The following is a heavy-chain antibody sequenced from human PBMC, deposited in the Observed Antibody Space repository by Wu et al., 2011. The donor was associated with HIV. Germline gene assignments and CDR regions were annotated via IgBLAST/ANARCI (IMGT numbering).Heavy chain of an antibody. V-gene: IGHV1-69*18. CDR3: AREDPIFGVVSPFDS. J-gene: IGHJ4*02. CDR2: SSLSLVPA. Sequence: QVQLVQSGAEVKKPGSSVKVSCKASGGTFSSYAISWVRQAPGQGLEWMGRSSLSLVPANYAQKFQGRVTITADESTSTAYMELSSLRSEDTAVYYCAREDPIFGVVSPFDSWGQGTLVTVSS. D-gene: IGHD3-3*01. CDR1: GGTFSSYA.